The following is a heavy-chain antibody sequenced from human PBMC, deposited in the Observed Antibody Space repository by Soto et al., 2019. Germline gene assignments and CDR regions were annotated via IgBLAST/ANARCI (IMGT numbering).Heavy chain of an antibody. CDR2: ISAYNGNT. Sequence: AAVKVSCKASGYTFTSYGISWVRQAPGQGLEWMGWISAYNGNTNYAQKLQGRVTMTTDTSTSTAYMELRSLRSDDTAVYYCARVVLVVGATNYYYGMDVWGQGTTVNVSS. CDR3: ARVVLVVGATNYYYGMDV. J-gene: IGHJ6*02. D-gene: IGHD1-26*01. V-gene: IGHV1-18*01. CDR1: GYTFTSYG.